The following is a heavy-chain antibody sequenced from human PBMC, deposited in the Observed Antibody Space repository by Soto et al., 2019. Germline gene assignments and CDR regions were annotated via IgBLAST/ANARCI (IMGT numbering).Heavy chain of an antibody. CDR2: IKQDGSEK. Sequence: GSLRLSCAASGFTFSSYWMSWVRQAPGKGLEWVANIKQDGSEKYYVDSVKGRFTISRDNAKNSLYLQMNSLRAEDTAVYYCARGTSPRYDILTIGMDVWGQGTTVTVSS. CDR3: ARGTSPRYDILTIGMDV. V-gene: IGHV3-7*01. CDR1: GFTFSSYW. J-gene: IGHJ6*02. D-gene: IGHD3-9*01.